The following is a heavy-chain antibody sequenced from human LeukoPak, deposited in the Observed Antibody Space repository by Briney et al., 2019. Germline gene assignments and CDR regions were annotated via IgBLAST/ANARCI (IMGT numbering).Heavy chain of an antibody. Sequence: GGSLRLSCAASGSTVSSNYMSWVRQAPGKGLEWVSVIYSDGSTYHADSVKGRFTTSRDKSKNTFFLQMNSLRVEDTAVYYCARTSYGDYEGYWGQGTLVTVSS. D-gene: IGHD4-17*01. CDR3: ARTSYGDYEGY. V-gene: IGHV3-53*01. J-gene: IGHJ4*02. CDR2: IYSDGST. CDR1: GSTVSSNY.